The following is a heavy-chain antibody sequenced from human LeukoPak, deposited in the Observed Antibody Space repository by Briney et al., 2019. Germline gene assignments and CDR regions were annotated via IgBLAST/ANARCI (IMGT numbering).Heavy chain of an antibody. CDR3: ARDRSSSWPYYYYMDV. V-gene: IGHV1-69*05. CDR1: GGTFSSYA. D-gene: IGHD6-13*01. J-gene: IGHJ6*03. CDR2: IIPIFGAA. Sequence: GVSVKVSCKASGGTFSSYAISWVRQAPGQGLEWMGGIIPIFGAANYAQKFQGRVTITTDESTSTAYMELSSLRSEDTAVYYCARDRSSSWPYYYYMDVWGKGTTVTVSS.